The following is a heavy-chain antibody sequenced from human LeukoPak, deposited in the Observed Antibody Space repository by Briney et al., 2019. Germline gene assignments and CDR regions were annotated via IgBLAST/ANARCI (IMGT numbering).Heavy chain of an antibody. Sequence: ASVKVSCKASGYTFTSYGISWVRQAPGQGLEWVGWISAYNGNTNYAQKLQGRVTMTTDTSTSTAYMELRSLRSDDTAVYYCARDGYYCSGGSCYNWFDPWGQGTLVTVSS. D-gene: IGHD2-15*01. V-gene: IGHV1-18*01. CDR1: GYTFTSYG. CDR2: ISAYNGNT. J-gene: IGHJ5*02. CDR3: ARDGYYCSGGSCYNWFDP.